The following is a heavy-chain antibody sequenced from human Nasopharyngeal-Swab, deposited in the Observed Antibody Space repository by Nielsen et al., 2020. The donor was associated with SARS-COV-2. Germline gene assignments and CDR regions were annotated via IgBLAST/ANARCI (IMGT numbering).Heavy chain of an antibody. CDR1: GFTFSKFY. Sequence: GESLKISCAASGFTFSKFYMSWVRQAAGKGLEWVANIKQDGSGSYYVDSVKGRFTISRDDANNSLYLQMNSLRAGDTGVYYCARVGLGYNWNYFDPYYYYGMDVWGQGTTVTVSS. V-gene: IGHV3-7*01. D-gene: IGHD1-7*01. CDR3: ARVGLGYNWNYFDPYYYYGMDV. CDR2: IKQDGSGS. J-gene: IGHJ6*02.